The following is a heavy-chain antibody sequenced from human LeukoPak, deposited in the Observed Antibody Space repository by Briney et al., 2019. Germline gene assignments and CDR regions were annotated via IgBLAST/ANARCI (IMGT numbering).Heavy chain of an antibody. CDR2: VYNSENT. D-gene: IGHD3-22*01. CDR3: LPSSGYGCGVAFDI. J-gene: IGHJ3*02. V-gene: IGHV4-59*01. CDR1: GGSISIYY. Sequence: SETLSLTCTVSGGSISIYYWSWIRQPPGKVLEWIGYVYNSENTNYNPSLKSRATISADTSKNQFSLKLNSVTAADTAVYYCLPSSGYGCGVAFDIWGQGTMVTASS.